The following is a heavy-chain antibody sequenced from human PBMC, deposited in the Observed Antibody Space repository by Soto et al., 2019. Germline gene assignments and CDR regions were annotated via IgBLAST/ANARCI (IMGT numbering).Heavy chain of an antibody. J-gene: IGHJ4*02. CDR1: GLICTDCY. CDR3: ARERGYYVSGGNYWLDY. Sequence: SGGSLRPSGAASGLICTDCYMSWSRQAPGKGLEWISYISSNNRYTDYADAVKGQVTMSRDNADNSVFLQMNSVRAEDMAVYYCARERGYYVSGGNYWLDYWGQGTRVTVSS. V-gene: IGHV3-11*05. D-gene: IGHD3-22*01. CDR2: ISSNNRYT.